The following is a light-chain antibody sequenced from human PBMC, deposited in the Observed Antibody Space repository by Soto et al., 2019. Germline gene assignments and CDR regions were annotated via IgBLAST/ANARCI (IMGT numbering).Light chain of an antibody. J-gene: IGKJ5*01. CDR3: QQYNSWPPIT. V-gene: IGKV3-15*01. Sequence: EVVMTQSPATLSVSPGERATLSCRASESVSRNLAWYQQKPGQAPRLLIYDASTRATGIPDRFSGGGSGTEFTLTISSLQSEDFVVYYCQQYNSWPPITFGRGTRLEIK. CDR1: ESVSRN. CDR2: DAS.